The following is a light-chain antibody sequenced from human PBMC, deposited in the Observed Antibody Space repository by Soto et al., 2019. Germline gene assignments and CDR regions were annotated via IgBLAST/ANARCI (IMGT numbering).Light chain of an antibody. CDR3: QQLNSYPYT. CDR2: GAS. CDR1: QSVSSD. J-gene: IGKJ5*01. V-gene: IGKV3-15*01. Sequence: IVMTQSPATLSVSPGERATLSCRASQSVSSDLAWYHQKPGQAPRLLIYGASTRATGIPARFSGSGSGTEFTLTINSLQSEDFATYYCQQLNSYPYTFGQRTRLEV.